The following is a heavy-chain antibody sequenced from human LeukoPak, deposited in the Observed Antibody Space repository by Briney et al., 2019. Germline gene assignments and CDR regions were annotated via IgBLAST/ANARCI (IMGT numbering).Heavy chain of an antibody. J-gene: IGHJ4*02. CDR1: GGAINSRNQY. D-gene: IGHD3-3*01. V-gene: IGHV4-39*01. Sequence: PSETLFLTCTVVGGAINSRNQYWGWIRQSPGKGLEWFGSIYHSGSVNDNPSLQSRVTISVDTSRNQFSLKLTSMTVDDTAVYFCARRVATSGNFFDYWGPGTLVTVS. CDR3: ARRVATSGNFFDY. CDR2: IYHSGSV.